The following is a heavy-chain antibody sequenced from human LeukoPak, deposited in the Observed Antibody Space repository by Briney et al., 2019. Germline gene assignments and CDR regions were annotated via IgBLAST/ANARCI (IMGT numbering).Heavy chain of an antibody. CDR1: GFTFGDYA. J-gene: IGHJ4*02. Sequence: GGSLRLSCTASGFTFGDYAMSWFRQAPGKGLEWVSVISGNGDTTYYADSVKGRFTISRDNSRNTVYLQMNSLRGDDTAVYYCVKDVNWSTYWGQGTLVTVSS. CDR2: ISGNGDTT. V-gene: IGHV3-23*01. D-gene: IGHD1-1*01. CDR3: VKDVNWSTY.